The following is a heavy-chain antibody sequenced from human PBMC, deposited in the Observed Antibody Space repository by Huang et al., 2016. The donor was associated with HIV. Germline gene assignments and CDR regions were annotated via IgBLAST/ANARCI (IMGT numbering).Heavy chain of an antibody. CDR1: GDSVSSGSYY. J-gene: IGHJ1*01. D-gene: IGHD1-26*01. CDR3: ARGWDAYFQH. CDR2: FHYRGSP. Sequence: QVQLQESGPGLLKPSETLSLNCIVSGDSVSSGSYYWSWIRQPPGKGLEWIGYFHYRGSPSSTPSLKSGVTKSIDTSKNHFSLKLTSVTAADTAVYYCARGWDAYFQHWGQGSLVIVSS. V-gene: IGHV4-61*01.